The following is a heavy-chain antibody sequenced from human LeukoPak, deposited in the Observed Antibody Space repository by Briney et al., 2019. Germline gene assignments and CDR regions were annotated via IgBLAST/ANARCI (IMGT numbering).Heavy chain of an antibody. CDR1: GFTFSSYA. V-gene: IGHV3-23*01. CDR2: IGGSDGRT. CDR3: AKDILDALGGIYGPFDN. D-gene: IGHD2-15*01. Sequence: PGGSLRLSCAASGFTFSSYAMSWVRQAPGGGLEWVSVIGGSDGRTYYADSVKGRFTISRDNSKNMPYLQMNRLRAEDTAVYYCAKDILDALGGIYGPFDNWGQGTLVSVSS. J-gene: IGHJ4*02.